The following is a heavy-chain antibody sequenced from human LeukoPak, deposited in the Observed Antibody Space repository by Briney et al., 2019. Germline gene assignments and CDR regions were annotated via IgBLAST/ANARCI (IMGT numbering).Heavy chain of an antibody. CDR1: GYTFTSYG. CDR2: ISAYNGNT. J-gene: IGHJ4*02. D-gene: IGHD3-3*01. CDR3: ARVPHDFWSGHFDY. Sequence: ASVKVSCKASGYTFTSYGISWVRQAPGQGLEWMGWISAYNGNTNYAQKLQGRVTMTTDTSTSTAYMELSSLRSEDTAVYYCARVPHDFWSGHFDYWGQGTLVTVSS. V-gene: IGHV1-18*01.